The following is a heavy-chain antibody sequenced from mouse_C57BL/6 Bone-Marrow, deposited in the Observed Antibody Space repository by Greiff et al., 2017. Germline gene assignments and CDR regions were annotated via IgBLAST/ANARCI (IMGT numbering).Heavy chain of an antibody. J-gene: IGHJ1*03. CDR3: ARWDYYGSSSTDWYVDV. CDR2: IDPSDSYT. Sequence: QVQLQQPGAELVRPGTSVKLSCKASGYTFTSYWMHWVKQRPGQGLEWIGVIDPSDSYTNYNQKFKGKATLTVDTSSSTAYMQLSSLTSEDSAVYYCARWDYYGSSSTDWYVDVWGTGTTVTVSS. V-gene: IGHV1-59*01. CDR1: GYTFTSYW. D-gene: IGHD1-1*01.